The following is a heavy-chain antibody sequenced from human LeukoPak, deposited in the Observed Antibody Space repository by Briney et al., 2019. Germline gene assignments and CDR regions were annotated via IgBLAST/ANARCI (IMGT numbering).Heavy chain of an antibody. CDR3: ASNSYYDYVWGSTLHP. J-gene: IGHJ5*02. Sequence: GGSLRLSCAASGFTFSSYWMSWVRQAPGKGLEWVANIKQDGSEKYYVDSVKGRFTISRDNAENSLYLQMNSLRAEDTAVYYCASNSYYDYVWGSTLHPWGQGTLVTVSS. D-gene: IGHD3-16*01. CDR1: GFTFSSYW. V-gene: IGHV3-7*03. CDR2: IKQDGSEK.